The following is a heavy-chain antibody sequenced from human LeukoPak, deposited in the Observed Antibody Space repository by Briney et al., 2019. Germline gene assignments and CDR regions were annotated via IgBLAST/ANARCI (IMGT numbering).Heavy chain of an antibody. V-gene: IGHV3-9*01. CDR3: AKGRRIAVAAVFDY. J-gene: IGHJ4*02. Sequence: GRSLRLSCAASGFTFDDYAMHWVRQAPGKGLEWVSGISWNSGSIGYADSVKGRFTISRDNAKNSLYLQMNSLRAEDTALYYCAKGRRIAVAAVFDYWGQGTLVTVSS. CDR2: ISWNSGSI. D-gene: IGHD6-19*01. CDR1: GFTFDDYA.